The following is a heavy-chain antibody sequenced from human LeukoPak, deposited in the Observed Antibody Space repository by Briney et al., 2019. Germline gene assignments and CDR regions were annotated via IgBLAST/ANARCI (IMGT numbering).Heavy chain of an antibody. J-gene: IGHJ4*02. D-gene: IGHD2-8*01. Sequence: PGGSLRLSCAASTFTFSSYGLHWVRQPPGKGLEWVAVIWNDGSKKYYADSVKGRFTISRDNSKNTLYLQMNSLRAEDTAVYYCAKDYCTNGVCYRYFDYWGQGTLVTVSS. V-gene: IGHV3-33*06. CDR1: TFTFSSYG. CDR2: IWNDGSKK. CDR3: AKDYCTNGVCYRYFDY.